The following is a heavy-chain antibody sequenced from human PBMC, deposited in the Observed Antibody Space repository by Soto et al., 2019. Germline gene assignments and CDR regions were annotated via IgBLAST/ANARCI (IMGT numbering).Heavy chain of an antibody. J-gene: IGHJ4*02. CDR1: GYTFTSYG. V-gene: IGHV1-18*01. Sequence: QVQLVQSGAEVKKPGASVKVSCKASGYTFTSYGISWVRQAPGQGLEWMGWISAYNGNKKYAQKLQGRVSMTTDTATNTAYMELRSLRSDDTAVYYCAQDLGQQLFDYWGQGTLVTVSS. CDR3: AQDLGQQLFDY. CDR2: ISAYNGNK. D-gene: IGHD6-13*01.